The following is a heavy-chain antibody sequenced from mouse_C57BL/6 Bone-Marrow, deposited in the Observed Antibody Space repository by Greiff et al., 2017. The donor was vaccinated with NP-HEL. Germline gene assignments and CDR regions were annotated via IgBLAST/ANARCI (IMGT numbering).Heavy chain of an antibody. CDR1: GYAFSSYW. J-gene: IGHJ1*03. D-gene: IGHD1-1*01. Sequence: VQLQQSGAELVKPGASVKISCKASGYAFSSYWMNWVKQRPGKGLEWIGQIYPGDGDTNYNGKFKGKATLTADKSSSTAYMQLSSLTSEDSAVYFCARSATVVACHWYFDVWGTGTTVTVSS. CDR3: ARSATVVACHWYFDV. CDR2: IYPGDGDT. V-gene: IGHV1-80*01.